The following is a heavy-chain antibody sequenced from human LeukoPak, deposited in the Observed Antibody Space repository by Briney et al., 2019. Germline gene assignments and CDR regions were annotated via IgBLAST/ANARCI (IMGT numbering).Heavy chain of an antibody. CDR2: ISHDGSNK. CDR3: AKERLGMSFFDY. Sequence: GGSLRLSCAASGFTFSSYAMHWFRQAPGKGLEWVAVISHDGSNKYYVDSVQGRFTVSRDNSKNTVYLQMNSLRPEDTAVYYCAKERLGMSFFDYWGQGALVTVSS. V-gene: IGHV3-30*04. D-gene: IGHD3-9*01. CDR1: GFTFSSYA. J-gene: IGHJ4*02.